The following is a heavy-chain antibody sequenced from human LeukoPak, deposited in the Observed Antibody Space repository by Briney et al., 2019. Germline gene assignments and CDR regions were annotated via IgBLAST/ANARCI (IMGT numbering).Heavy chain of an antibody. CDR3: ARHPYQLLWLSWFDP. J-gene: IGHJ5*02. Sequence: SETLSLTCTVSGGSSSSSRYYWGWIRQPPGKGLEWIGSIYYSGSTYYNPSLKSRVTISVDTSKNQFSLKLSSVTAVDTAVYYCARHPYQLLWLSWFDPWGQGTLVTVSS. D-gene: IGHD2-2*01. CDR2: IYYSGST. V-gene: IGHV4-39*01. CDR1: GGSSSSSRYY.